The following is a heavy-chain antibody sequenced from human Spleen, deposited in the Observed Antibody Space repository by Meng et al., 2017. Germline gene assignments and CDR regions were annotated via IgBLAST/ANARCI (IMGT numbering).Heavy chain of an antibody. V-gene: IGHV4-34*01. J-gene: IGHJ4*02. Sequence: QRWGAGLLKPSETLSLSCAVYGGSFSGYYWSWIRQPPGKGLEWIGEINHSGSTNYNPSLKIRVTISVDTSKNQFSLQLSSVTAADTAVYFCARGGVTTVTSFDSWGQGTLVTVSS. CDR3: ARGGVTTVTSFDS. CDR2: INHSGST. CDR1: GGSFSGYY. D-gene: IGHD4-17*01.